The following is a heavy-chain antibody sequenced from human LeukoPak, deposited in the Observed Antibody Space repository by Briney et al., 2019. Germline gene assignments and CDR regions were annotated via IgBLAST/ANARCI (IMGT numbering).Heavy chain of an antibody. V-gene: IGHV3-30*18. Sequence: PGRSLRLSCAASGFTFSSYGMHWVRPAPGKGLEWVAVISYDGSNKYYADSVKGRFTISRDNSKNTLYLQMNSLRAEDTAVYYCAKEGWELHLYYFDYWGQGTLVTVSS. J-gene: IGHJ4*02. CDR2: ISYDGSNK. CDR3: AKEGWELHLYYFDY. D-gene: IGHD1-26*01. CDR1: GFTFSSYG.